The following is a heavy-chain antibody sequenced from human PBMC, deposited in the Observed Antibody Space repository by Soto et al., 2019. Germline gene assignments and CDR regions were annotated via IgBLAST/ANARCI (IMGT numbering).Heavy chain of an antibody. D-gene: IGHD2-2*01. J-gene: IGHJ6*02. CDR3: AYTPGYCSSTSCYADYYYGMDV. V-gene: IGHV1-46*01. CDR1: GYTFTSYY. CDR2: INPSGGST. Sequence: GASVKVSCKASGYTFTSYYMHWVRQAPGQGLEWMGIINPSGGSTSYAQKFQGRVTMTRDTSTSTVYMELSSLRSEDTAVYYCAYTPGYCSSTSCYADYYYGMDVWGQGTTVTSP.